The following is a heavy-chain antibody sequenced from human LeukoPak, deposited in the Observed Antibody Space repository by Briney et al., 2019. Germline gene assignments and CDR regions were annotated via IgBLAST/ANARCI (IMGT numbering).Heavy chain of an antibody. V-gene: IGHV1-2*02. Sequence: ASVKVSCKVSGCTFTGYYMHWVRQAPGQELEWMEWINPNSGGTNYAQKFQGRVTMTRDTSISTAYMELSRLRSDDTAVYYCAREDPPAHPGLVQWGQGSLVTVSS. CDR1: GCTFTGYY. D-gene: IGHD6-19*01. J-gene: IGHJ1*01. CDR3: AREDPPAHPGLVQ. CDR2: INPNSGGT.